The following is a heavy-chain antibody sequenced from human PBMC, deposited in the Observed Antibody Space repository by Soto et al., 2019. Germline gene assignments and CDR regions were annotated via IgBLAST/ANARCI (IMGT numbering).Heavy chain of an antibody. Sequence: PGGSLRLSCAASGFTFSSYAMSWVRQAPGKGLEWVSAISGSGGSTYYADSVKGRFTISRDNSKNTLYLQMDSLRAEDTAVYYCAKPVALDIVVVPAAGYFDYWGQGTLVTVSS. V-gene: IGHV3-23*01. CDR2: ISGSGGST. CDR3: AKPVALDIVVVPAAGYFDY. CDR1: GFTFSSYA. D-gene: IGHD2-2*03. J-gene: IGHJ4*02.